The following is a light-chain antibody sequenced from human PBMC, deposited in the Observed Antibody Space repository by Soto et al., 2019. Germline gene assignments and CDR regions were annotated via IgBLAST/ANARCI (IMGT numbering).Light chain of an antibody. J-gene: IGLJ2*01. CDR3: TSYTTNKTPL. CDR2: DVS. V-gene: IGLV2-14*03. CDR1: SSDVGGYNY. Sequence: QSALTQPASVSGSPGQSITISCTGTSSDVGGYNYVSWYQQHPGKAPKLMIYDVSSRPSRVSNRFSDSKSGNTASLTISGLLSEDEADYYCTSYTTNKTPLFGGGTKLTVL.